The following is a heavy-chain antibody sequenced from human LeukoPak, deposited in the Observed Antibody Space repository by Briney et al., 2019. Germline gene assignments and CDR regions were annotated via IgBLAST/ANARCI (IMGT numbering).Heavy chain of an antibody. J-gene: IGHJ4*02. Sequence: GGSLRLSCAASGFTFSGYGMHWVRQAPGKGLDWVAFTRNDGTTKYYADSVKGRFTISRDNSKNTLSLQMNSLRAEDTAVYYCVKDERYNSGWYWDYWGQGTLVTVSS. D-gene: IGHD6-19*01. V-gene: IGHV3-30*02. CDR1: GFTFSGYG. CDR2: TRNDGTTK. CDR3: VKDERYNSGWYWDY.